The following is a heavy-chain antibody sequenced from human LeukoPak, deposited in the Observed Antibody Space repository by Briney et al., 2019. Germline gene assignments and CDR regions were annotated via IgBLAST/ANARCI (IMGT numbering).Heavy chain of an antibody. CDR1: GYTLTELS. V-gene: IGHV1-24*01. Sequence: ASVKVSCKVSGYTLTELSMHWVRQAPGKGLEWMGGFDPEDGETIYAQKFQGRVTMTEDTSTDTAYMELSSLRSEDTAVYYCARGGDGAAMVTGYFDYWGQGTLVTVSS. CDR3: ARGGDGAAMVTGYFDY. J-gene: IGHJ4*02. D-gene: IGHD5-18*01. CDR2: FDPEDGET.